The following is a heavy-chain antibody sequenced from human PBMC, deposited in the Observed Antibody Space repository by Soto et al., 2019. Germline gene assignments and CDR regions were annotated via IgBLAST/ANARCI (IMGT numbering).Heavy chain of an antibody. CDR1: GGSISSGNNY. J-gene: IGHJ2*01. CDR3: ARHFDVDPSLDQYYFDL. D-gene: IGHD3-9*01. CDR2: IYASGRT. V-gene: IGHV4-61*01. Sequence: QVQLQESGPGLVKPSQTLSLTCTVSGGSISSGNNYWSWIRQHPGKGLEWIGYIYASGRTTYNPSLKSRVTMFVSQTQVSLRLTSVTAADTAVYYCARHFDVDPSLDQYYFDLWGRGALVTVSS.